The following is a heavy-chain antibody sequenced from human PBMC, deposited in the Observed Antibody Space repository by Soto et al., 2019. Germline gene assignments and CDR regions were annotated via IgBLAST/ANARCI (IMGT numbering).Heavy chain of an antibody. Sequence: GASVKVSCKASGYTFTGYYMHWVRQAPGQGLEWMGWINPNSGGTNYAQKFQGRVTMTKDTSISTAYMELTRLRSDDTAVYYCARGPYCSTTSCYRNWFDPWGQGTLVTVSS. CDR2: INPNSGGT. CDR1: GYTFTGYY. CDR3: ARGPYCSTTSCYRNWFDP. D-gene: IGHD2-2*01. V-gene: IGHV1-2*02. J-gene: IGHJ5*02.